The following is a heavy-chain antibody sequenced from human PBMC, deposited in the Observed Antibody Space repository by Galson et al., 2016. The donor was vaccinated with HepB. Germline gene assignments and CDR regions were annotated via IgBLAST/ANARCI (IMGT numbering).Heavy chain of an antibody. Sequence: QSGAEVKKPGESLRISCKGSGYSFTTYWISWVRQMPGKGLEWMGRIDPSDSYTNYSPSFQGHVTISADKSISTAYLQWSSLKASDTAMYYCARHPTVSKGYWCYGMGVWGQVATGTVSS. D-gene: IGHD2-8*02. CDR1: GYSFTTYW. J-gene: IGHJ6*02. CDR2: IDPSDSYT. V-gene: IGHV5-10-1*01. CDR3: ARHPTVSKGYWCYGMGV.